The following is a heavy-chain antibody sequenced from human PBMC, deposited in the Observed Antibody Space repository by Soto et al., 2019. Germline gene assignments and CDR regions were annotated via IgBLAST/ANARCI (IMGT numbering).Heavy chain of an antibody. CDR2: ISGSGGST. CDR3: AKDGNRGYSYGYVDY. J-gene: IGHJ4*02. CDR1: GFTFSSYA. V-gene: IGHV3-23*01. D-gene: IGHD5-18*01. Sequence: EVQLLESGGGLVQPGGSLRLSCAASGFTFSSYAMSWVRQAPGEGLEWVSAISGSGGSTYYADSVKGRFTISRDNSKNTLYLQMNSLRAEDTAVYYCAKDGNRGYSYGYVDYWGQGTLVTVSS.